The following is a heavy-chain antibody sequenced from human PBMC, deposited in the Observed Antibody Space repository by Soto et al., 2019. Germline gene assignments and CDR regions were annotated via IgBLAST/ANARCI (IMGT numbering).Heavy chain of an antibody. CDR3: ATQSYSNSGAYYYYAMDV. CDR2: IYQSGST. J-gene: IGHJ6*02. D-gene: IGHD4-4*01. Sequence: KPSETLSLTCAVSGGSISSGGYSWSWIRQPPGKGLEWIGYIYQSGSTYYNPSLKSRVTISVDRSRNQFSLKLSSVTAADTAVYFCATQSYSNSGAYYYYAMDVWGQGTMVTVSS. CDR1: GGSISSGGYS. V-gene: IGHV4-30-2*01.